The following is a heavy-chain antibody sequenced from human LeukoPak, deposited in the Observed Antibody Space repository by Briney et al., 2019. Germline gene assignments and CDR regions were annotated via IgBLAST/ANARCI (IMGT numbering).Heavy chain of an antibody. CDR2: IKQDRSEK. CDR1: GFTFTNYW. J-gene: IGHJ3*02. CDR3: ARLTRPLDAFDI. Sequence: PGGSLRLSCAASGFTFTNYWMSWVRQAPGKGLELVANIKQDRSEKYYVDSVKGRFTISRDNAKNSLYLQMNSLRAEDTAVYYCARLTRPLDAFDIWGQGTMVTVSS. V-gene: IGHV3-7*01.